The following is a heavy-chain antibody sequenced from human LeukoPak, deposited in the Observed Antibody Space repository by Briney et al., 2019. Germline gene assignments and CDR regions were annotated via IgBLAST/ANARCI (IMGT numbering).Heavy chain of an antibody. V-gene: IGHV3-33*01. Sequence: PGGSLRLTCAASGFTFSRYGMHWVRQAPGKGLEWVAVILYDGSTKYYVDSVKGRFTIPRDNSKNTVSLQIKSLRAEDTAVYCCARDRGGITGTIIAYGMDVWGQGTTVTVSS. D-gene: IGHD1-7*01. CDR3: ARDRGGITGTIIAYGMDV. CDR1: GFTFSRYG. CDR2: ILYDGSTK. J-gene: IGHJ6*02.